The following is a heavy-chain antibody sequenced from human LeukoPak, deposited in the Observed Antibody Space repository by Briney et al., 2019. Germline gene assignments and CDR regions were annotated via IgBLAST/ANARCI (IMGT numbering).Heavy chain of an antibody. J-gene: IGHJ4*02. CDR3: ARGTLPAASYYFGY. Sequence: PSETLSLTCAVYGGSFSGYYWSWIRQPPGKGLEWIGEINHSGSTNYNPSLKSRVTISVDTSKNQFSLKLSSVTAADTAVYYCARGTLPAASYYFGYWGQGTLVTVSS. D-gene: IGHD2-2*01. CDR2: INHSGST. V-gene: IGHV4-34*01. CDR1: GGSFSGYY.